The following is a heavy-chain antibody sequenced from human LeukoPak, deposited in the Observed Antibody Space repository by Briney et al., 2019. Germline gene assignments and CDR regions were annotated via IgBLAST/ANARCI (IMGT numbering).Heavy chain of an antibody. CDR2: ISGSGGST. Sequence: GGSLRLSCAASGFTFSSYAMSWVRQAPGKGLEWVSAISGSGGSTYYADSVKGRFTISRHNSKNTLYLQMNSLRAEDTAVYYCARDSVNYYYYGMDVWGQGTTVTVSS. J-gene: IGHJ6*02. CDR1: GFTFSSYA. V-gene: IGHV3-23*01. CDR3: ARDSVNYYYYGMDV.